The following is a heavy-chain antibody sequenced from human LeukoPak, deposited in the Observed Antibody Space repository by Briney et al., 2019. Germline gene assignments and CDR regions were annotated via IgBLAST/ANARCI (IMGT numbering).Heavy chain of an antibody. CDR3: AKGLYSSSSTQGDAFDI. Sequence: PGGSLRLSCAASEFSVGSNYMTWVRQAPGKGLEWVSSISSRSTYIYHADSVKGRFTISRDNSKNTLYLQMNSLRAEDTAVYYCAKGLYSSSSTQGDAFDIWGQGTMVTVSS. V-gene: IGHV3-21*01. CDR1: EFSVGSNY. J-gene: IGHJ3*02. D-gene: IGHD6-13*01. CDR2: ISSRSTYI.